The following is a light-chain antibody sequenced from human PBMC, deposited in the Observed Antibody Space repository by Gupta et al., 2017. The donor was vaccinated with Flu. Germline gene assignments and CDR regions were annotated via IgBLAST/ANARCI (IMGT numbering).Light chain of an antibody. J-gene: IGKJ1*01. V-gene: IGKV4-1*01. CDR3: QQYYNIPRT. CDR1: QSVFYTSNNKNC. CDR2: WAS. Sequence: DIVMTQFPESLAVSLGERATINCRSSQSVFYTSNNKNCLAWYQQKPGQPPKLLVYWASTRESGVPDRFSGSGSGTDFTLTISSLQAEDVAVYYCQQYYNIPRTFGQGTKVEIK.